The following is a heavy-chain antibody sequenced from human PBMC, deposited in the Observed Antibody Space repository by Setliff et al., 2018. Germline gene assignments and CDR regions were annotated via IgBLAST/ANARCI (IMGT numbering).Heavy chain of an antibody. Sequence: GASVKVSCKASGYSFTNYDINWVRQAPGQGLEWMGWISGHNGDTKLAQNFQGRVTVTTDTFTNTGYMELRSLRSDDTAFYYCARADYSSSLHYFDCWGQGTLVTVSS. D-gene: IGHD6-13*01. CDR3: ARADYSSSLHYFDC. CDR2: ISGHNGDT. J-gene: IGHJ4*02. CDR1: GYSFTNYD. V-gene: IGHV1-18*01.